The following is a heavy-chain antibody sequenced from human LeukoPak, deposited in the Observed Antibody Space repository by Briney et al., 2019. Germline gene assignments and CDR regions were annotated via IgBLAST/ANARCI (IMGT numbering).Heavy chain of an antibody. J-gene: IGHJ4*02. Sequence: PGGSLRLSSAASGFTFTSYGMHWVRQPPGKGLEWVAFMREDGSDIYYADSVKGRFTISRDNSKNTLYLQMNSLRPEDTAVYYCAKDETWSFDYWGQGTLVTVSS. CDR3: AKDETWSFDY. CDR2: MREDGSDI. CDR1: GFTFTSYG. V-gene: IGHV3-30*02.